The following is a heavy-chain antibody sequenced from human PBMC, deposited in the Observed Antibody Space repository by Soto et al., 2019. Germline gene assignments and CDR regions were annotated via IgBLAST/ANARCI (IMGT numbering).Heavy chain of an antibody. V-gene: IGHV1-69*01. J-gene: IGHJ4*02. CDR1: GGTFSSYT. CDR2: ISPIFGTP. CDR3: ARVVVGSRPSPDY. D-gene: IGHD1-26*01. Sequence: QVQLVQSGAEVKKPGSSVTVSCKASGGTFSSYTISWVRQAPGQGLEWMAGISPIFGTPIYAQKFQDRVTITADDSTMAAYMEMNSLTSEDTAVYYCARVVVGSRPSPDYWGQGTLVTLSS.